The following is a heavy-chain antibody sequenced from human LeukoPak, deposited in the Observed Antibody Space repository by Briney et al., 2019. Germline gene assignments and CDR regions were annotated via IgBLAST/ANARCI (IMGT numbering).Heavy chain of an antibody. CDR3: ARHRGSGSYFSWFDP. J-gene: IGHJ5*02. D-gene: IGHD1-26*01. V-gene: IGHV4-61*02. Sequence: SETLSLTCTVSGGFIYSGSYYWSWIRQPAGKGLEWIGRIYTSGSTNYNPSLKSRVTISVDTSKNQFSLKLSSVTAADTAVYYCARHRGSGSYFSWFDPWGQGTLVTVSS. CDR1: GGFIYSGSYY. CDR2: IYTSGST.